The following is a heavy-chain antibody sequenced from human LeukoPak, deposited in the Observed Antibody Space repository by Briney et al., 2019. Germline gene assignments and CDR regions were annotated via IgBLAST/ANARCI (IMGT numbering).Heavy chain of an antibody. CDR2: FYRDGS. D-gene: IGHD5-24*01. Sequence: GGSLRLSCAASGLTVSRNAMSWVRQAPGKGLEFISVFYRDGSNADSVKGRFTLSRDDSKNMLHLQMNSLRAEDTAIYYCARDCYNYGRDFYYHGADVWGQGTTVIVSS. V-gene: IGHV3-53*01. J-gene: IGHJ6*02. CDR1: GLTVSRNA. CDR3: ARDCYNYGRDFYYHGADV.